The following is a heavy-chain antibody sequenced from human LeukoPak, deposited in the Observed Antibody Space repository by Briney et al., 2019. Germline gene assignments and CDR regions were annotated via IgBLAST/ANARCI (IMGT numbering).Heavy chain of an antibody. V-gene: IGHV3-9*01. D-gene: IGHD1-7*01. CDR2: ISWNSGSI. CDR1: GFTFDDYA. J-gene: IGHJ5*02. CDR3: AREGMGTTFSAWFEP. Sequence: GGSLRLSCAASGFTFDDYAMHWVRQAPGKGLEWVSGISWNSGSIGYADSVKGRFTVSRDNSKNTMFLQFNTLRPEDTAVYYCAREGMGTTFSAWFEPWGQGTLVTVSS.